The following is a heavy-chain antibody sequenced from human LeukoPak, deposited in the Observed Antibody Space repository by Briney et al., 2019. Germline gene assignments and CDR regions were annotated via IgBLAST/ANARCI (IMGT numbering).Heavy chain of an antibody. V-gene: IGHV4-4*07. J-gene: IGHJ2*01. Sequence: SETLSLTCTVSGDPISSYFWSWIRQPAGKGLEWIGRIYTSGSTNYNPSLKSRVTMSVDTSKNQFSLKLSSVTAADTAVYYCARGSSTVTTGYFDLWGRGTLVTVSS. D-gene: IGHD4-17*01. CDR2: IYTSGST. CDR1: GDPISSYF. CDR3: ARGSSTVTTGYFDL.